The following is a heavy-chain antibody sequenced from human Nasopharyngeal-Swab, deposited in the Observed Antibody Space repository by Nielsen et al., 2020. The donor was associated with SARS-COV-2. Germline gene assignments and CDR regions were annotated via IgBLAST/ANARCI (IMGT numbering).Heavy chain of an antibody. CDR3: ARDVFSSGPQLLWFGELYAFDYYYYGMDV. D-gene: IGHD3-10*01. CDR2: ISAYNGNT. CDR1: GYTFTNYG. V-gene: IGHV1-18*01. Sequence: ASVKVSCKASGYTFTNYGISWVRQAPGQGLEWMGWISAYNGNTNYAQKLQGRVTVTTDTSTSTAYMELRSLRSDDTAVYYCARDVFSSGPQLLWFGELYAFDYYYYGMDVWGQGTTVTVSS. J-gene: IGHJ6*02.